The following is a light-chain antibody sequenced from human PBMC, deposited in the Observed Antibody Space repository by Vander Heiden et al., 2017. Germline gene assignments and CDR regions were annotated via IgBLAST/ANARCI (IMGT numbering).Light chain of an antibody. CDR1: QSVSSY. Sequence: DIVLTQSPATLSLSPGERATLSCRASQSVSSYLAWYQQKPGQAPRLLIYDASNRATGIQARFSGSGSGTDFTLTISSLEPEDFAVYYCQQRSNWPPTFGQGTRLEIK. CDR3: QQRSNWPPT. J-gene: IGKJ5*01. CDR2: DAS. V-gene: IGKV3-11*01.